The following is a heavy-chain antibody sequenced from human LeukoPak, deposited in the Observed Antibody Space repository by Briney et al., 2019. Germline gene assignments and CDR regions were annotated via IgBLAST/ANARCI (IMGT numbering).Heavy chain of an antibody. CDR3: TRDMGIVVVPAAPTQPYNWFDP. J-gene: IGHJ5*02. CDR1: GFTFSSYG. CDR2: ISYDGSNK. D-gene: IGHD2-2*03. Sequence: GGSLRLSCAASGFTFSSYGMHWVRQAPGKGLEWVAVISYDGSNKYYADSVKGRFTISRDNSKNTLYLQMNSLRAEDTAVYYCTRDMGIVVVPAAPTQPYNWFDPWGQGTLVTVSS. V-gene: IGHV3-30*03.